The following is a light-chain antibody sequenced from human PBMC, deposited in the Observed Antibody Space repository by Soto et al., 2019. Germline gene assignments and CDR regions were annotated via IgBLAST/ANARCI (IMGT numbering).Light chain of an antibody. J-gene: IGLJ3*02. Sequence: SYELTQPPSVSVAPGQTATIACGGNNIGTKSVNWYQQKPGQAPVLVVYDGGDRPSGIPERFSGSKSGNTATLTISRVEAGDEDDYYCQVWDSDTDHPVFGGGTKLTVL. CDR2: DGG. CDR1: NIGTKS. CDR3: QVWDSDTDHPV. V-gene: IGLV3-21*02.